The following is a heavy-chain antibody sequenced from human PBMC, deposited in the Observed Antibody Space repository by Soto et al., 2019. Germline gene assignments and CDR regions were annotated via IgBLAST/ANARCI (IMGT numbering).Heavy chain of an antibody. CDR1: GFTFSSYG. Sequence: PGGSLRLSCAASGFTFSSYGMHWVRQSPGKGLEWVAVISYDGSNKYYADSVKGRFTISRDNSKNTLYLQMNSLRAEDTAVYYCAKDLYYYGSGSYYVEDYWGQGTLVTVSS. D-gene: IGHD3-10*01. CDR3: AKDLYYYGSGSYYVEDY. J-gene: IGHJ4*02. V-gene: IGHV3-30*18. CDR2: ISYDGSNK.